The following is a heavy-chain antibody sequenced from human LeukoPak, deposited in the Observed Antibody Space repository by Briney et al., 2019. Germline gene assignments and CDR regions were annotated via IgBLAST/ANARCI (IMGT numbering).Heavy chain of an antibody. D-gene: IGHD6-19*01. Sequence: GSLRLSCAASGFTFSRYGMHWVRQAPGKGLEWVAVISYDGGNKYYTDSVKGRFTISRDNSKNTLYLQMNSLRAEDTAVYYCARSGGGYSSGWFYWGQGTLVTVSS. J-gene: IGHJ4*02. CDR2: ISYDGGNK. CDR3: ARSGGGYSSGWFY. CDR1: GFTFSRYG. V-gene: IGHV3-30*03.